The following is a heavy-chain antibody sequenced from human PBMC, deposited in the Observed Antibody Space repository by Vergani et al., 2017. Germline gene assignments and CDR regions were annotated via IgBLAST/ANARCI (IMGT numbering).Heavy chain of an antibody. J-gene: IGHJ5*02. CDR3: ARGGERYYYGSGNNWFDP. CDR1: GGTFSSYA. D-gene: IGHD3-10*01. CDR2: IIPIFGTA. Sequence: QVQLVQSGAEVKKPGSSVKVSCKTSGGTFSSYAISWVRQAPGQGLEWMGGIIPIFGTANYAQKFQGRVTITADESTSTAYMELSSLRSEDTAVYYCARGGERYYYGSGNNWFDPWGQGTLVTVSS. V-gene: IGHV1-69*01.